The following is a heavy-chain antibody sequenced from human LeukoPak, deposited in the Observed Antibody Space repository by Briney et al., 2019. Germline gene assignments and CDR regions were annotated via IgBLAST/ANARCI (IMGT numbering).Heavy chain of an antibody. Sequence: SETLSLTCTVSGGSITNSYGNWIRQSPGQGLEWIGYINYSGTTNYNPSLRGRVTISVDTAKNQFSLKLSSVTAPDTAVYFCARDPLSTNDFDIWGQGTMVTVSS. J-gene: IGHJ3*02. V-gene: IGHV4-59*01. CDR3: ARDPLSTNDFDI. D-gene: IGHD1-1*01. CDR1: GGSITNSY. CDR2: INYSGTT.